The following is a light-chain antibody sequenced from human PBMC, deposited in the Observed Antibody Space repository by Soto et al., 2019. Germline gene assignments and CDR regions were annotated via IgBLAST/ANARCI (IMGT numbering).Light chain of an antibody. CDR3: QQSYNRPPPT. CDR2: GAA. V-gene: IGKV3-15*01. J-gene: IGKJ4*01. CDR1: QSVIGN. Sequence: EIVLTQSPSTLSVSPGERAILSCRASQSVIGNLAWYQQKPGQAPRLLIYGAATMDSGIPARFSGSGSGTEFTLTISSLQSEDFAVDYCQQSYNRPPPTFGGGTKVEIK.